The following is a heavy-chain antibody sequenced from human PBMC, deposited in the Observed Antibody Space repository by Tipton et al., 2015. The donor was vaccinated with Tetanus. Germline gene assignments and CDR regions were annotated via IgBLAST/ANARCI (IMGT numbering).Heavy chain of an antibody. V-gene: IGHV4-59*01. CDR3: ARWGDASGSTNLYTFDI. CDR1: GASIRSYY. Sequence: TLSLTCSVSGASIRSYYWNWIPQSPGKGLEWFGYTHHSGYTKYNPSLSGRVTTSVDTSKNQFSLKISSLTAADTAVYYCARWGDASGSTNLYTFDIWGQGTMVSVSS. D-gene: IGHD3-10*01. J-gene: IGHJ3*02. CDR2: THHSGYT.